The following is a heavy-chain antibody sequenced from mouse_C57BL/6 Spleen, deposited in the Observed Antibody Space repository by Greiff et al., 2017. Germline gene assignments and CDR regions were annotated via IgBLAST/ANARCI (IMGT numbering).Heavy chain of an antibody. CDR2: IDPANGNT. CDR3: ASPYYYGSSHPYFDY. D-gene: IGHD1-1*01. J-gene: IGHJ2*01. Sequence: EVKVVESVAELVRPGASVKLSCTASGFNIKNTYMHWVKQRPEQGLEWIGRIDPANGNTKYAPKFQGKATITADTSSNTAYLQLSSLTSEDTAIYYCASPYYYGSSHPYFDYWGQGTTLTVSS. V-gene: IGHV14-3*01. CDR1: GFNIKNTY.